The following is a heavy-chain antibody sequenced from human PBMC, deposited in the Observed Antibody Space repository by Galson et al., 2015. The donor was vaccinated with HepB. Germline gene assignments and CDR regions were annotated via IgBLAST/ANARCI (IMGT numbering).Heavy chain of an antibody. J-gene: IGHJ5*02. CDR1: GFTFSSYA. CDR3: AKDRSFYDFWSGYRGNWFDP. D-gene: IGHD3-3*01. CDR2: ISGSGGST. V-gene: IGHV3-23*01. Sequence: SLRLSCAASGFTFSSYAMSWVRQAPGKGLEWVSAISGSGGSTYYADSVKGRFTISRDNSKNTLYLQMNSLRAEDTAVYYCAKDRSFYDFWSGYRGNWFDPWGQGTLVTVSS.